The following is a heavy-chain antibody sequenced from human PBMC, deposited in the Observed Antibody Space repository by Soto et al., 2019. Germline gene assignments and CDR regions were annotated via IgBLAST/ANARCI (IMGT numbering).Heavy chain of an antibody. D-gene: IGHD2-2*03. J-gene: IGHJ4*02. CDR2: IASGSSGIS. V-gene: IGHV3-48*01. Sequence: EVQLVESGGGLAQPGGSLRLSCAGSGFTFSSYGMNWVRRGPEKGLEWVSYIASGSSGISHYADSVKGRFTISRDNAKKSLYLQMDSLRAEDSALYYCARDEDGLNDLDYWGQGTLVTVSS. CDR1: GFTFSSYG. CDR3: ARDEDGLNDLDY.